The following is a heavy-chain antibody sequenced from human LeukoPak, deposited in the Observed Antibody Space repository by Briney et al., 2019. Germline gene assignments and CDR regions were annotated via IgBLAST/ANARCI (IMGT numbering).Heavy chain of an antibody. CDR2: INRSGST. D-gene: IGHD6-19*01. V-gene: IGHV4-34*01. J-gene: IGHJ5*02. CDR1: GYSISSGYY. CDR3: ARVGKQWLVLRGWFDP. Sequence: SETLSLTCSVSGYSISSGYYWSWIRQPPGKGLEWIGEINRSGSTNYNPSLKSRVTISVDTSKNQFSLKLSSVTAADTAVYYCARVGKQWLVLRGWFDPWGQGTLVTVSS.